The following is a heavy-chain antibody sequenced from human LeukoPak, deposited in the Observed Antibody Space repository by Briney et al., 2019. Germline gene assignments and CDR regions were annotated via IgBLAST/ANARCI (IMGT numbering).Heavy chain of an antibody. J-gene: IGHJ4*02. CDR1: GFTVSSNY. V-gene: IGHV3-53*04. Sequence: PGGSLRLSCAASGFTVSSNYMSWVRQAPGKGLEWVSVIYSGGSTYYADSVKGRFTISRHNSKNTLYLQMNSLRAEDTAVYYCAREGSTAMVKFFDYWGQGTLVTVSS. CDR2: IYSGGST. D-gene: IGHD5-18*01. CDR3: AREGSTAMVKFFDY.